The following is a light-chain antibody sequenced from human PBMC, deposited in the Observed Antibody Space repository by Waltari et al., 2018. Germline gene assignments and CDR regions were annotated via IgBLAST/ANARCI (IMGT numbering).Light chain of an antibody. CDR3: QQYYTTPLT. V-gene: IGKV4-1*01. CDR2: WAS. Sequence: DIVMTQSPASLAVSLGERATINCKSSPSVLYSSNNKNNLAWYQQKPGQPPKLFIYWASTRESGVPDRFSGSGSGTDFTLTISSLQAEDVAVYYCQQYYTTPLTFGGGTKVEIK. CDR1: PSVLYSSNNKNN. J-gene: IGKJ4*01.